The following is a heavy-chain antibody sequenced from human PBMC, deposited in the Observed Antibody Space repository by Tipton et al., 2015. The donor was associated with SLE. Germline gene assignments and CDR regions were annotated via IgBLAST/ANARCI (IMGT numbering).Heavy chain of an antibody. CDR1: GFTFSSYA. Sequence: SLRLSCEASGFTFSSYAMSWVRQAPGKGLDWVSGISGSGGSIYYADSVKGRFTISRDNSKNTLYLQMNSLRAEDTAIYYCAKDWWELMPRYFDYWGQGTLVTVSS. CDR3: AKDWWELMPRYFDY. V-gene: IGHV3-23*01. D-gene: IGHD1-26*01. CDR2: ISGSGGSI. J-gene: IGHJ4*02.